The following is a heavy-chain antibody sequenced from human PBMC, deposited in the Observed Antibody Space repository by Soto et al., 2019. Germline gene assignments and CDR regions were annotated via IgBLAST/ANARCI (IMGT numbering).Heavy chain of an antibody. CDR1: GDSINSYY. Sequence: VQLQESGPGLVRPSETLSLRCTVSGDSINSYYWCWIRQPQGKGLELLGYVSYSGMTKYNPSLKSRVTISIDKSKNEFSLELNSVTAADTAFYDWARLGGRAADSTGGYQYYSGMDVWGQGTTVIVSS. CDR2: VSYSGMT. V-gene: IGHV4-59*01. D-gene: IGHD2-15*01. J-gene: IGHJ6*02. CDR3: ARLGGRAADSTGGYQYYSGMDV.